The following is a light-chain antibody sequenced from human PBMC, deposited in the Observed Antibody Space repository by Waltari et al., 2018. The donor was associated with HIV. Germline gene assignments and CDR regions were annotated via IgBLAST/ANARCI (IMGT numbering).Light chain of an antibody. Sequence: VSLGERATINCKSSQTIFYKSNNKNYLAWYQRKPGQSPKLLVSWASNREFGVPDRFSGSVSGTDFTLTISSLQAEDVAVYYCQQFYRTPYTFGQGTRLEFK. CDR1: QTIFYKSNNKNY. CDR3: QQFYRTPYT. CDR2: WAS. V-gene: IGKV4-1*01. J-gene: IGKJ2*01.